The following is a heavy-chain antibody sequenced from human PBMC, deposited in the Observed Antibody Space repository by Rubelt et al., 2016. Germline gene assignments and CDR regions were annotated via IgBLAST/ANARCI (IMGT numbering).Heavy chain of an antibody. CDR2: IKSKPDGGTT. CDR3: TTDGDSSSSGWTT. D-gene: IGHD6-6*01. V-gene: IGHV3-15*01. CDR1: GFTFSNAW. Sequence: EVQLVESGGGLVKPGGSLRLSCAASGFTFSNAWMSWVRQAPGKGLQWVGRIKSKPDGGTTDYAAPVKGRFTISRDDSKNTLDLQMNSRKPEDTAVYYCTTDGDSSSSGWTTWGQGTLVTVSS. J-gene: IGHJ4*02.